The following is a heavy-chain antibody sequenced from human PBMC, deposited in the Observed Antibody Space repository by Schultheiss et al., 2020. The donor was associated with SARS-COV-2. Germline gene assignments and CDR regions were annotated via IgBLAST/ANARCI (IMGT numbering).Heavy chain of an antibody. J-gene: IGHJ6*02. D-gene: IGHD1-26*01. Sequence: ASVKVSCKASGYTFTGYYMHWVRQAPGQGLEWMGWISPFTGSRTYAQKFQDRVTMTTDTSTSTAYMELRSLRSDDTAVYYCARDGASYYYGMDVWGQGTTVTVSS. CDR1: GYTFTGYY. V-gene: IGHV1-2*02. CDR2: ISPFTGSR. CDR3: ARDGASYYYGMDV.